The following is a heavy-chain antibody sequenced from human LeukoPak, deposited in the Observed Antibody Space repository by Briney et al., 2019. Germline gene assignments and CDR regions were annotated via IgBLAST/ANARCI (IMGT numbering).Heavy chain of an antibody. D-gene: IGHD3-16*01. CDR3: ARMITINREGEGYFDY. CDR1: GFTFSDYY. V-gene: IGHV3-11*04. J-gene: IGHJ4*02. CDR2: ISSSGSTI. Sequence: GGSLRLSCAASGFTFSDYYMSWVRQAPGKGLEWVSYISSSGSTIYYADSVKGRFTISRDNAKDTLYLQMNSLRAEDTAVYYCARMITINREGEGYFDYWGRGTLVTVSS.